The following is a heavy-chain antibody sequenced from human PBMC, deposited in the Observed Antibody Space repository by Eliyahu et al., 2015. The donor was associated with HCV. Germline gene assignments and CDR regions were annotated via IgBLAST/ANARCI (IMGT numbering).Heavy chain of an antibody. Sequence: QVQLVESGGGVVQPGRSLRLSCTASGFXFSSTGMHWVRQAPGKGLEWGALIRYDGSKKFYADSVKGRFTISRDNSENTLFLQMNSLRAEDTALYFCATGIPYGSYYYGMDVWGQGTTVTVSS. CDR2: IRYDGSKK. J-gene: IGHJ6*02. CDR1: GFXFSSTG. CDR3: ATGIPYGSYYYGMDV. D-gene: IGHD6-13*01. V-gene: IGHV3-33*01.